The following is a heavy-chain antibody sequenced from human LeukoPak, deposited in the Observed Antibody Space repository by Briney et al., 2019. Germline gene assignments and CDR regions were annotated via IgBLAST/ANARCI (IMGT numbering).Heavy chain of an antibody. CDR2: IYTSGST. Sequence: SETLSLTCTVSGGSISSYYWSWIRPPAGKGLEWIGRIYTSGSTNYNPSLKSRVTMSVDTSENQFSLKLSSVTAADTAVYYCARVGSSSWYGWFDPWGQGTLVTVSS. CDR3: ARVGSSSWYGWFDP. J-gene: IGHJ5*02. V-gene: IGHV4-4*07. CDR1: GGSISSYY. D-gene: IGHD6-13*01.